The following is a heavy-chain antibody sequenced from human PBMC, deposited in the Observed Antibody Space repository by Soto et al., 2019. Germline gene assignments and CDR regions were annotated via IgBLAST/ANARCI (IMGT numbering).Heavy chain of an antibody. CDR3: ARTDIVTTNCVDP. J-gene: IGHJ5*02. Sequence: QVHLQQWGAGLLKPSETLSLTCAVSGESFIGYYWTWIRQPPGKGLEWIGEINHRGSANYNPSLKSRVTISVDTSNHQFSLKLSSVTAADTSVYYCARTDIVTTNCVDPWGQGTLVTVSS. CDR1: GESFIGYY. CDR2: INHRGSA. V-gene: IGHV4-34*02. D-gene: IGHD5-12*01.